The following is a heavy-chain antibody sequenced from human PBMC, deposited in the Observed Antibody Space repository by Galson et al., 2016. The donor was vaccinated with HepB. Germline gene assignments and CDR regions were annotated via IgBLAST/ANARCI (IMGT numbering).Heavy chain of an antibody. CDR2: ISYDGSDA. CDR3: AKTNAEFSEWLSSGLDV. D-gene: IGHD3-3*01. Sequence: SLRLSCAASGFTLSSHGMYWVRRAPGKGLEWVAVISYDGSDAYYADSVKGRFPISRDNSKNSVSLQMHNLGSEDTGVYYCAKTNAEFSEWLSSGLDVWGQGTTVIVS. V-gene: IGHV3-30*18. CDR1: GFTLSSHG. J-gene: IGHJ6*02.